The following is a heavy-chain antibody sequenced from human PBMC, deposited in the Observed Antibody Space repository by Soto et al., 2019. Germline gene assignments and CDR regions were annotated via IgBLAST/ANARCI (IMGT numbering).Heavy chain of an antibody. CDR2: IYYSGST. J-gene: IGHJ4*02. Sequence: SATLSLTCTVSAGSISSGGYYWNWIRQHPGKGLEWIGYIYYSGSTSYNPSLKSRATISVDTSMNQFSLKLSSVTAADTAVYYCASWPYDFWSGACRARPGGKTALFDHWGQGTLVTVSS. V-gene: IGHV4-31*03. CDR1: AGSISSGGYY. D-gene: IGHD3-3*01. CDR3: ASWPYDFWSGACRARPGGKTALFDH.